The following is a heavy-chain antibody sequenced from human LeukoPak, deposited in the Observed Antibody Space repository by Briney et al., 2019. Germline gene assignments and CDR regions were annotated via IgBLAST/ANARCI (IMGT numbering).Heavy chain of an antibody. CDR3: ARDRNYDSSGYFYPYFDY. V-gene: IGHV4-31*03. Sequence: SQTLSLTCTVSGGSISSGGYYWSWIRQHPGKGLEWIGYIYYSGSTYYNPSLKSRVTISVDTSKNQFSLNLSSVTAADTAVYYCARDRNYDSSGYFYPYFDYWGQGTLVTVSS. J-gene: IGHJ4*02. CDR2: IYYSGST. D-gene: IGHD3-22*01. CDR1: GGSISSGGYY.